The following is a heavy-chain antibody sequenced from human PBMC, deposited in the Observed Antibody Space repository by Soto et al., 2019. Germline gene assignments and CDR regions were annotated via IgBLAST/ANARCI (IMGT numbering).Heavy chain of an antibody. Sequence: QAHLVQSGAEVREPGASVKVSCRTSGYTFINYYIHWVRQAPGHGLEWMAIINPMSGATNYAQKFQGRITLNMDTSTTTVYMEVSSLTSEDTAVYYCARDLAAGDLWGQGTLVTVSS. J-gene: IGHJ4*02. CDR1: GYTFINYY. V-gene: IGHV1-46*01. CDR2: INPMSGAT. CDR3: ARDLAAGDL. D-gene: IGHD2-21*01.